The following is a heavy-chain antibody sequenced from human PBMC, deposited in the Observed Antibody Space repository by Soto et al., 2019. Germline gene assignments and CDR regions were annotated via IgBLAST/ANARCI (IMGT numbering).Heavy chain of an antibody. Sequence: QIQLQESGPGLVRPSQTLSLTCTVSGGSLNSEYYHWTWIRQAPGKGLEWIGYIHYTGSVRYNPSLQSRITTSVDTSKNLFSLNLSSVTAADTAVYFCVREDDGGDRDYYGLDVWGHGTMVTVSS. J-gene: IGHJ6*02. CDR1: GGSLNSEYYH. D-gene: IGHD2-21*02. CDR2: IHYTGSV. V-gene: IGHV4-30-4*01. CDR3: VREDDGGDRDYYGLDV.